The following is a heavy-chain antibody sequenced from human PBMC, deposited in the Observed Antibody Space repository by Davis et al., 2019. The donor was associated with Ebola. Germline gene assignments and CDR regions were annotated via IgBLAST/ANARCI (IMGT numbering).Heavy chain of an antibody. V-gene: IGHV4-59*08. CDR2: VYHTGSA. CDR1: GDSIDSDY. Sequence: MPSETLSLTCTVSGDSIDSDYWSWIRQPPGKGLEWIGYVYHTGSANYNPSFKRRVTRTVDTSRSQFSLRLTSVTAADTATYYCAGLRLVSFCAYWGQGALVTVSS. CDR3: AGLRLVSFCAY. D-gene: IGHD6-6*01. J-gene: IGHJ4*02.